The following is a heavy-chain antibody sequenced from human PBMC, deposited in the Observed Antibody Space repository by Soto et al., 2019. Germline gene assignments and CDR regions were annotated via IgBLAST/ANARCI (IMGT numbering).Heavy chain of an antibody. CDR3: ARARDSSGYWTARLDY. CDR1: GFTFSSYW. V-gene: IGHV3-74*01. Sequence: GGSLRLSCAASGFTFSSYWMHWVRQAPGKGLVWVSRINSDGSSTSYADSVKGRFTISRDNAKNTLYLQMNSLRAEDTAVYYCARARDSSGYWTARLDYWGQGTLVTVSS. CDR2: INSDGSST. J-gene: IGHJ4*02. D-gene: IGHD3-22*01.